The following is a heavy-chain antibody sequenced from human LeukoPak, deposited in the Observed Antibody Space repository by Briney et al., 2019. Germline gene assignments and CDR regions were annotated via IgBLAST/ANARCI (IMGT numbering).Heavy chain of an antibody. CDR1: GGSISSSSYY. CDR3: ARASNGFDP. Sequence: PSETLSLTCTVSGGSISSSSYYWGWIRQPPGKGLEWIGSIYYSGSTYYNPSLKSRVTISVDTSKNQFSLKLSSATAADTAVYYCARASNGFDPWGQGPLVTVSS. J-gene: IGHJ5*02. CDR2: IYYSGST. V-gene: IGHV4-39*01.